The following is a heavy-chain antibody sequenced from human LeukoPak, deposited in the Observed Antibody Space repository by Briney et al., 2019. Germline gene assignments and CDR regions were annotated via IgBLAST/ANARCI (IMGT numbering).Heavy chain of an antibody. CDR3: ARESPACGEDCYFDY. J-gene: IGHJ4*02. CDR2: ISYDGTNK. Sequence: GRSLRLSCAASGFTFSSYGMHWVRQAPGKGLEWVAGISYDGTNKYYADSVKGRFTISRDNSKNTLYLQMNSLRTDDTAVYYCARESPACGEDCYFDYWGQGTLVIVSS. CDR1: GFTFSSYG. D-gene: IGHD2-21*02. V-gene: IGHV3-30*03.